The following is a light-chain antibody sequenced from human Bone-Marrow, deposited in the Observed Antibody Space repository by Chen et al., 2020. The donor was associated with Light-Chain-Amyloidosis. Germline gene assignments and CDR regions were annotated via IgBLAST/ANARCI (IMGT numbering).Light chain of an antibody. Sequence: SYLLTQPSSVSVAQAPTATIPCGGNNIGSTSVHCYQQTPGQAPLLVVYDDSYRPSGIPERLSGSNSGNTATLTISRVEAGDEADYYCQVWDRSSDRPVFGGGTKLTVL. V-gene: IGLV3-21*02. CDR2: DDS. J-gene: IGLJ3*02. CDR3: QVWDRSSDRPV. CDR1: NIGSTS.